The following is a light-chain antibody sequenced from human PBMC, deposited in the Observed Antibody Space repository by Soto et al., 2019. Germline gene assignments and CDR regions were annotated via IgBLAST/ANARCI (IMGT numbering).Light chain of an antibody. CDR3: QQYGTSSGLLT. Sequence: EIVLTQSPGTLSLSPGERATLSCRASQSVSNTYLAWYQQKPGQAPRLLIYDASSRATGIPDRFSDSGSGTDFTLTISRLEPEDFAVYYCQQYGTSSGLLTFGPGTKVDI. CDR1: QSVSNTY. CDR2: DAS. V-gene: IGKV3-20*01. J-gene: IGKJ3*01.